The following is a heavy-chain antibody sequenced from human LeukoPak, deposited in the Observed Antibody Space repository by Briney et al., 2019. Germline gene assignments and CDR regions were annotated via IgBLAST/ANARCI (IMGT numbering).Heavy chain of an antibody. CDR2: INPNSGGT. Sequence: ASVKVSCKASGYTFTSYDINWVRQATGQGLEWMGWINPNSGGTNYAQKFQGRVTMTRDTSISTAYMELSRLRSDDTAVYYCARVATKVNYFDYWGQGTLVTVSS. V-gene: IGHV1-2*02. CDR1: GYTFTSYD. D-gene: IGHD5-12*01. J-gene: IGHJ4*02. CDR3: ARVATKVNYFDY.